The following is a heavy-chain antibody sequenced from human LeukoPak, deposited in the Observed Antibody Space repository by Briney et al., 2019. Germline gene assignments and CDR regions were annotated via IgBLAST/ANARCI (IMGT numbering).Heavy chain of an antibody. CDR2: IWYDGSNK. D-gene: IGHD5-12*01. V-gene: IGHV3-33*06. Sequence: PGGSLRLSCAASGFIFSSYNMHWVRQAPGKGLEWVAIIWYDGSNKYYADSVKGRFTISRDNSQNTLYLQMNSLRAEDTALYYCAKDLGGSTDYWGQGTLVTVSS. CDR3: AKDLGGSTDY. CDR1: GFIFSSYN. J-gene: IGHJ4*02.